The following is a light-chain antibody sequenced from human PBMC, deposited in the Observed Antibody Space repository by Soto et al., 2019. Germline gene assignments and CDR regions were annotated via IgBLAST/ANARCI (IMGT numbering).Light chain of an antibody. CDR3: QQYGSSFT. Sequence: EIVLTQSPGTLSLSPGERATLSCRASQSVSSSYLAWYQQIPGQAPRLLIYGASSRATGIPDRFSGSGSGTDFTLSFSRLEPEDFAVYYCQQYGSSFTFGPGTKVDIK. V-gene: IGKV3-20*01. J-gene: IGKJ3*01. CDR1: QSVSSSY. CDR2: GAS.